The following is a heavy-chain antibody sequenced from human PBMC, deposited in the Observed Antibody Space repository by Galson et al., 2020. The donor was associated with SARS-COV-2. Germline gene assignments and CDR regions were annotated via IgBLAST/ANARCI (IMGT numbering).Heavy chain of an antibody. D-gene: IGHD2-15*01. Sequence: GGPLRLSFAASGLGFSYYWMTWVRQAPGRGLEWVASIKHDGSGKYYVDSVKGRLTISRDNPKNSLYLQMNNLRVEDTAVYHCASVDCSGGSCDPGNYWGQGTLVTVS. CDR2: IKHDGSGK. CDR3: ASVDCSGGSCDPGNY. V-gene: IGHV3-7*03. CDR1: GLGFSYYW. J-gene: IGHJ4*02.